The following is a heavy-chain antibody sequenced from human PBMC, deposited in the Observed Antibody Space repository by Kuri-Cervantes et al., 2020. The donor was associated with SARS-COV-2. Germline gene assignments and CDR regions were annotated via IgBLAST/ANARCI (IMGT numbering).Heavy chain of an antibody. CDR1: GGSFSGYY. CDR3: ARGRRAVAGRRNGFDY. V-gene: IGHV4-34*01. J-gene: IGHJ4*02. CDR2: INHSGST. Sequence: GSLRLSCAVYGGSFSGYYWSWIRQPPGKGLEWIGEINHSGSTNYNPSLKSRVTISVDTSKNQFSLKLSSVTAADTAVYYCARGRRAVAGRRNGFDYWGRGTLVTVSS. D-gene: IGHD6-19*01.